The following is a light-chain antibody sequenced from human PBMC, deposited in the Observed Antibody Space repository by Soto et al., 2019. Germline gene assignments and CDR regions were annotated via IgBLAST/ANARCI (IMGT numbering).Light chain of an antibody. V-gene: IGLV2-14*01. CDR1: SGDVGAYNY. J-gene: IGLJ1*01. Sequence: QSVLAQPASVSGSPGQSITISCSGTSGDVGAYNYVAWYQQHPGKAPKLIIYEVTNRPSGVSYRFSASKSGNTASLTISGLHSEDEADYYCIPYTGKSASYVFGTGTKVTVL. CDR3: IPYTGKSASYV. CDR2: EVT.